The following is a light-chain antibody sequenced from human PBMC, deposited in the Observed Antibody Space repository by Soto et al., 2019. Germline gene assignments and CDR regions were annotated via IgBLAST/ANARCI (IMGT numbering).Light chain of an antibody. Sequence: DIQMTQSPSSLSASVGDRVTITCRASQGISTYLNWYQQKPGKAPKLLIYAASSLQSGVPSRFSGSGSETDFTLTISSLQPEDFATYYCQQLNSYPRTFGQGTKVDIK. V-gene: IGKV1-39*01. J-gene: IGKJ1*01. CDR3: QQLNSYPRT. CDR1: QGISTY. CDR2: AAS.